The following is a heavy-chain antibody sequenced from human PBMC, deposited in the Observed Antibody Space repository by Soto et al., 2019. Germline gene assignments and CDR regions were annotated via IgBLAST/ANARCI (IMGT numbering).Heavy chain of an antibody. CDR3: ARDIAYCGGDCYPSLFDY. J-gene: IGHJ4*02. CDR1: GYTFTAYY. CDR2: INPNSGGT. Sequence: QVQLVQSGAEVKKPGASVKVSCKASGYTFTAYYMHWVRQAPGQGLEWMGWINPNSGGTNYAQKFQGWVTMTRDTSISTAYMELSRLRSDDTAVYYCARDIAYCGGDCYPSLFDYWGQGTLVTVSS. D-gene: IGHD2-21*02. V-gene: IGHV1-2*04.